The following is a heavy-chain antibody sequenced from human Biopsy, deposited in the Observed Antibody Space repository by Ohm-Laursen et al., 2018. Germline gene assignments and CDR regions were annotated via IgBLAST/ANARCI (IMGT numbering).Heavy chain of an antibody. CDR2: IYYSVMT. CDR1: GDSISSYY. V-gene: IGHV4-59*01. CDR3: ARDNGILNYGNFKYYHYYGMDV. Sequence: SDTLSLTCTVSGDSISSYYWSWIRQPPGKGLEWIGHIYYSVMTNYNPSLQSRVSISVDTSRNQVSLTLSSVTAADTAVYYCARDNGILNYGNFKYYHYYGMDVWGQGTKVTVSS. D-gene: IGHD4-11*01. J-gene: IGHJ6*02.